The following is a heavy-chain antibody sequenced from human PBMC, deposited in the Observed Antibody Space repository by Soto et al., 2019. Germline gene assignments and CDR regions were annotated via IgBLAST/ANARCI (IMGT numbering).Heavy chain of an antibody. V-gene: IGHV3-74*02. CDR2: INSDGSVS. CDR3: ARGGCVGGTRFSMAGPFLYFMDV. J-gene: IGHJ6*03. Sequence: EVQLVESGGGLVQPGGSLRLSCAASGFTFSNYWMYWVRQAPGKGLEWVSRINSDGSVSSYADSVKGRLTISRDNVKNNLYLQMDSLRAEDTAVYFCARGGCVGGTRFSMAGPFLYFMDVWGKGTTVTVFS. CDR1: GFTFSNYW. D-gene: IGHD3-16*01.